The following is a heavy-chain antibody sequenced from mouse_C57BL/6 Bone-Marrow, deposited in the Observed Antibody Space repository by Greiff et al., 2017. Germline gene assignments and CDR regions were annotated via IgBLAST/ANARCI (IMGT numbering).Heavy chain of an antibody. D-gene: IGHD1-1*01. CDR3: AREITTVVAPDAMDY. J-gene: IGHJ4*01. CDR1: GFSLTSYG. Sequence: VMLVESGPGLVQPSQSLSITCTISGFSLTSYGVHWVRQSPGKGLEWLGVIWSGGSTDYNAAFISRLSISKDNSKSQVFFKMNSLQADDTAIYYCAREITTVVAPDAMDYWGQGTSVTVSS. CDR2: IWSGGST. V-gene: IGHV2-2*01.